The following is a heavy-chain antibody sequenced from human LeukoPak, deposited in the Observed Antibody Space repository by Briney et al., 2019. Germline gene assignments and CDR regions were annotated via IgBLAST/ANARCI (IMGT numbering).Heavy chain of an antibody. CDR1: GGSISSSSYY. V-gene: IGHV4-39*07. J-gene: IGHJ4*02. D-gene: IGHD3-10*01. Sequence: EPSETLSLTCTVSGGSISSSSYYWGWIRQPPGKGLEWIGSIYYSGSTYYNPSLKSRVTISVDTSKNQFSLKLSSVTAADTAVYYCARGKEVITMLRGLKPGYYFDYWGQGTLVTVSS. CDR2: IYYSGST. CDR3: ARGKEVITMLRGLKPGYYFDY.